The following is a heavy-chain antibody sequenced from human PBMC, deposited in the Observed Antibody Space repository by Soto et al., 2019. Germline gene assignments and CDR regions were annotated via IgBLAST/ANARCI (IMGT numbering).Heavy chain of an antibody. CDR3: ARASWVFYDFWSGYYIDY. V-gene: IGHV5-51*01. CDR1: GYSFTSYW. D-gene: IGHD3-3*01. Sequence: RGESLKISCKGSGYSFTSYWIGWVRQMPGKGLEWMGIIYPGDSDTRYSPSFQGQVTISADKSISTAYLQWSSLKASDTAMYYCARASWVFYDFWSGYYIDYWGQGTLVTVSS. J-gene: IGHJ4*02. CDR2: IYPGDSDT.